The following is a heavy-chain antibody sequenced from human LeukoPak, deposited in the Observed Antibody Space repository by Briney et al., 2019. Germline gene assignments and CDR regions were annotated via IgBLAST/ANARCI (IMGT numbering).Heavy chain of an antibody. CDR1: GGTFSSYA. CDR2: MNPNSGNT. D-gene: IGHD5-24*01. V-gene: IGHV1-8*02. Sequence: ASVKVSCKASGGTFSSYAISWVRQATGQGLEWMGWMNPNSGNTGYAQKFQGRVTMTRNTSISTAYTELSSLRSEDTAVYYCARDRDGYNLVDYWGQGTLVTVSS. J-gene: IGHJ4*02. CDR3: ARDRDGYNLVDY.